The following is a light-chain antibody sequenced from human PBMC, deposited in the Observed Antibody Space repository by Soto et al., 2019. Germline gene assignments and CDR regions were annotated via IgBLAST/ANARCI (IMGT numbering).Light chain of an antibody. V-gene: IGKV4-1*01. CDR1: QSLLCAFNNQAY. CDR3: QQYYSPHLT. CDR2: WTS. J-gene: IGKJ1*01. Sequence: DIVMTQSPDSLALSLGERATITCKSSQSLLCAFNNQAYVAWSQQKPGQPPKLLIYWTSTRKSGVPDRVRGRCSGTDFSPTITRLHAEDVATYYCQQYYSPHLTCGQGSRVYSK.